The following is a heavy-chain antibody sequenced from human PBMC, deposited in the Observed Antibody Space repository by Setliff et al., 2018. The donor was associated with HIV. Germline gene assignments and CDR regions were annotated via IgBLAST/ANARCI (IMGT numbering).Heavy chain of an antibody. V-gene: IGHV1-46*01. J-gene: IGHJ6*02. CDR3: ARDTGPGYCSGGSCGGNYYYGMDV. CDR1: GYTFTSYY. Sequence: ASVKVSCKASGYTFTSYYMHWVRQAPGQGLEWMGIINPSGGSTSYAQKFQGRVTMTRDTSTSTVYMELSSLRSEDTAVYYCARDTGPGYCSGGSCGGNYYYGMDVWGQGTTVTV. D-gene: IGHD2-15*01. CDR2: INPSGGST.